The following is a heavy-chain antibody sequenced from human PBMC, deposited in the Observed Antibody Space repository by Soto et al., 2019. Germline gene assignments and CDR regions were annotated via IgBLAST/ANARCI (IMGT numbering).Heavy chain of an antibody. CDR2: ISYDGGNK. CDR1: GITFSTYA. D-gene: IGHD3-22*01. V-gene: IGHV3-30-3*01. J-gene: IGHJ4*02. Sequence: QPGGSLRLSCAASGITFSTYAMHWVRQAPGKGLEWVAVISYDGGNKYYADPVKGRFTISRDNSKNALSLQMNSLRAEDTAVYYCARDYYDRSGHSHSSVYWGQGTLVTVSS. CDR3: ARDYYDRSGHSHSSVY.